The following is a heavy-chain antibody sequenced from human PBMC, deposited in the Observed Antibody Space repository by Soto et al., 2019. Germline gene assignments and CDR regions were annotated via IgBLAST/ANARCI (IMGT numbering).Heavy chain of an antibody. CDR1: GFTFSSYW. Sequence: PGGSLRLSCEASGFTFSSYWMHWVRQAPGKGLVWVSRINSDGSTTNYADSVKGRFTISRDNAKKTLYLQMNSLRVDDTAVYYSARDSSPYYDFWSGFYTYFDYWGQGALVTVSS. V-gene: IGHV3-74*01. CDR2: INSDGSTT. D-gene: IGHD3-3*01. CDR3: ARDSSPYYDFWSGFYTYFDY. J-gene: IGHJ4*02.